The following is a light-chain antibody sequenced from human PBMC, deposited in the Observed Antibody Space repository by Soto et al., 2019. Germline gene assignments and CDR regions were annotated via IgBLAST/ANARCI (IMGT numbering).Light chain of an antibody. J-gene: IGKJ3*01. Sequence: DIQMTQSPSSLSASVGDRVTITCRASQDINNYLAWYQQKPGKPPKLLIYAASTLHSGVPSRFSGGGSGTDFTLTINSLQHEDVATYYCQRYNNGPPVTFGPGTKV. CDR2: AAS. CDR1: QDINNY. V-gene: IGKV1-27*01. CDR3: QRYNNGPPVT.